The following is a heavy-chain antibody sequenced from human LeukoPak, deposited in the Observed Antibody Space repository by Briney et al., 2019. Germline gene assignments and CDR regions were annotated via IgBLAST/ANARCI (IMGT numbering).Heavy chain of an antibody. CDR2: ISAYNGNT. Sequence: ASVKVSCKASGYTFTSYGISWVRQAPGQGLEWMGWISAYNGNTNYAQKLQARVTMTTDTSTSTAYMELRSLRSDDTAVYYCARAGIVATGTRYFQHWGQGTLVTVSS. CDR3: ARAGIVATGTRYFQH. CDR1: GYTFTSYG. V-gene: IGHV1-18*01. D-gene: IGHD6-13*01. J-gene: IGHJ1*01.